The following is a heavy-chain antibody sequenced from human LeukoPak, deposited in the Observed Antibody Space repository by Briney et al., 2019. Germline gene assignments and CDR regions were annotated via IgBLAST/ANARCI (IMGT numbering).Heavy chain of an antibody. D-gene: IGHD3-10*01. J-gene: IGHJ4*02. V-gene: IGHV1-69*02. CDR3: ARSRFDDSGSYYRDY. CDR2: IIPILGIA. CDR1: GGTFSSYT. Sequence: SVKVSCKASGGTFSSYTISWVRQAPGQGLEWMGRIIPILGIANYAQKFQGRVTITADKSTSTAYMELSSLRFEDTAVYYCARSRFDDSGSYYRDYWGQGTLVTVSS.